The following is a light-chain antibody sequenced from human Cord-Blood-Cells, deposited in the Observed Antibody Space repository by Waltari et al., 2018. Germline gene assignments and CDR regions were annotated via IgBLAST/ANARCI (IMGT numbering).Light chain of an antibody. CDR2: EGS. CDR3: CSYAGSSTLV. V-gene: IGLV2-23*01. Sequence: SALTQPASVSGSPGQSIPISGTGTSSDVGGYNLVSWYHQHPGKAPKLMIYEGSKRPSGVSNRFSGSKSGNTASLTISGLQAEDEADYYCCSYAGSSTLVFGGGTKLTVL. J-gene: IGLJ2*01. CDR1: SSDVGGYNL.